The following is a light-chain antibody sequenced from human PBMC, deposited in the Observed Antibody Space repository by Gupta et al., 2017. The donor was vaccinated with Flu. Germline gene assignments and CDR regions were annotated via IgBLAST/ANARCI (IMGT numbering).Light chain of an antibody. J-gene: IGKJ1*01. Sequence: TLGQPASISCRSSQSLVYSYGHTYLYWFQQKPGQSPRRRSYDVSNRDPGVPDRVSGSGSGTDFTLKIRSVQAEDVGVEDCTRGSRKPPWTFDQGTKVEI. CDR3: TRGSRKPPWT. CDR2: DVS. V-gene: IGKV2-30*01. CDR1: QSLVYSYGHTY.